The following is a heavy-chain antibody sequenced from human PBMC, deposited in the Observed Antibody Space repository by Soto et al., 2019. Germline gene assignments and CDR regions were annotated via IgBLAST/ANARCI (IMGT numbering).Heavy chain of an antibody. D-gene: IGHD3-10*01. CDR1: GGTFSSYA. CDR2: IIPIFGTA. CDR3: ALSLLWFGELSGFDY. V-gene: IGHV1-69*06. Sequence: ASVKVSCKASGGTFSSYAISWVRQAPGQGLEWMGGIIPIFGTANYAQKFQGRATITADKSTSTAYMELSSLRSEDTAVYYCALSLLWFGELSGFDYWGQGTLVTVSS. J-gene: IGHJ4*02.